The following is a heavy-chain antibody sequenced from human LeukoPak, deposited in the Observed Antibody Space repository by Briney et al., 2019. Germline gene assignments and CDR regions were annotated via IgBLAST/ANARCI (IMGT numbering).Heavy chain of an antibody. CDR2: IYYSGST. CDR3: ARGGAVVTHRFYFDY. J-gene: IGHJ4*02. Sequence: PSETLSLTCTVSGGSISSYYWSWIRQPPGKGLEWIGYIYYSGSTNYNPSLKSRVTISVDTSKNQFSLKLSSVTAADTAVYYCARGGAVVTHRFYFDYWGQGTLVTVSS. D-gene: IGHD4-23*01. CDR1: GGSISSYY. V-gene: IGHV4-59*01.